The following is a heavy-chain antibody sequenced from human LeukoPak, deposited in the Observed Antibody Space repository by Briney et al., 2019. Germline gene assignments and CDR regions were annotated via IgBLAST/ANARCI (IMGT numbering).Heavy chain of an antibody. CDR1: GFTFSGSA. V-gene: IGHV3-73*01. D-gene: IGHD3-22*01. CDR2: IRSKANSYAT. CDR3: TRLYYYDSSGYYPPNDAFDI. Sequence: QPGGSLRLSCAASGFTFSGSAMHWVRQASGKGLEWVGRIRSKANSYATAYAASVKGRFTISRDDSKNTAYLQMNSLKTEDTAVYYCTRLYYYDSSGYYPPNDAFDIWGQGTMVTVSS. J-gene: IGHJ3*02.